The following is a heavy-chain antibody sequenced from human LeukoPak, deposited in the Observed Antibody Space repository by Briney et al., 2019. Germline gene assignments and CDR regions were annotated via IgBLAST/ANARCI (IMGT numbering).Heavy chain of an antibody. CDR2: ISAYNGNT. V-gene: IGHV1-18*01. CDR3: AREGLMVYAGYYYYGMDV. J-gene: IGHJ6*02. D-gene: IGHD2-8*01. Sequence: EASVKVSCKASGYTFTSYGISWVRQAPGQGLEWMGWISAYNGNTNYAQKLQGRVTMTTDTSTSTAYMELRSLRSDDTAVYYCAREGLMVYAGYYYYGMDVWGQGTTVTVSS. CDR1: GYTFTSYG.